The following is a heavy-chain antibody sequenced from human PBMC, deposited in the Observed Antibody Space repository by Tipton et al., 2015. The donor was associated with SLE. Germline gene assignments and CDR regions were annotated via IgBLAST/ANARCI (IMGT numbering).Heavy chain of an antibody. V-gene: IGHV4-61*02. Sequence: TLSLTCTVSGGAISSDSRYWTWIRQPAGKGLEWIGRFYTPGNNHSNPSLKSRVTMSVDTSKNQFSLQLSSVTVADTAVYYCARERLLWPRGNFDIWGQGIMVTVPA. D-gene: IGHD3-10*01. CDR2: FYTPGNN. CDR1: GGAISSDSRY. CDR3: ARERLLWPRGNFDI. J-gene: IGHJ3*02.